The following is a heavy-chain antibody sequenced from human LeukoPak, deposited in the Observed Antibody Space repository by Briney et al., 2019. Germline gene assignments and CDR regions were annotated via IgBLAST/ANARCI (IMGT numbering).Heavy chain of an antibody. D-gene: IGHD3-10*01. Sequence: GGSLRLSCAASGFTFSSYWMHWVRQAPGKGLVWVSRINSDGSSTSYADSVKGRFTISRDNAKNTLYLQMNSLRAEDTAVYYCARQRGGPGSGSFELSNWFDPWGQGTLVTVSS. CDR1: GFTFSSYW. J-gene: IGHJ5*02. CDR2: INSDGSST. CDR3: ARQRGGPGSGSFELSNWFDP. V-gene: IGHV3-74*01.